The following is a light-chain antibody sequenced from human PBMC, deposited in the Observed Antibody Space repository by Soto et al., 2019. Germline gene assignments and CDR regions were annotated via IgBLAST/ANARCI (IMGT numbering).Light chain of an antibody. CDR1: QGVSSY. J-gene: IGKJ5*01. Sequence: AIRMTQSPSSLSASTGDRVTITCRASQGVSSYFAWYQQKPGKAPKLLIYAASTLQSGVPSRFSGSGSGTDFTLTISCLQSEDIATYYCQQYYNYPITFGQGTRLEI. CDR2: AAS. V-gene: IGKV1-8*01. CDR3: QQYYNYPIT.